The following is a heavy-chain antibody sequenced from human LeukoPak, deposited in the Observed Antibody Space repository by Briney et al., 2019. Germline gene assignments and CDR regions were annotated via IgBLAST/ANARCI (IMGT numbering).Heavy chain of an antibody. J-gene: IGHJ4*02. V-gene: IGHV3-23*01. CDR2: ISGSGGST. CDR1: GFTFSSYA. CDR3: AIHVLRFLEWLSEFDY. D-gene: IGHD3-3*01. Sequence: GGSLRLSCAASGFTFSSYAMSWVRQAPGKGLEWGSAISGSGGSTYYADSVKGRFTISRDNFKNTLYLQMNSLRAEDTAVYYCAIHVLRFLEWLSEFDYWGQGTLVTVSS.